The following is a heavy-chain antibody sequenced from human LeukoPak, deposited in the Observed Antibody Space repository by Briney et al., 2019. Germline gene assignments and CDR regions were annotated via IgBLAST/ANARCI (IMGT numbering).Heavy chain of an antibody. J-gene: IGHJ4*02. CDR3: ARGRYDSSGHPGDY. CDR2: IYSGGST. V-gene: IGHV3-53*01. D-gene: IGHD3-22*01. CDR1: GFTVSSNY. Sequence: GGSLRLPCAASGFTVSSNYMGWVRQAPGKGLEWVSVIYSGGSTYYADSVKGRFTISRDNSKNTLYLQMNSLRAEDTAVYYCARGRYDSSGHPGDYWGQGTLVTVSS.